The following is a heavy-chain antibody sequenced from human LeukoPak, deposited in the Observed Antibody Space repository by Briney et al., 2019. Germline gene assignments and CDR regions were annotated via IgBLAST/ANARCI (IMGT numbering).Heavy chain of an antibody. CDR2: INKKGGT. Sequence: PSETLSLTCTVSSDSISSGDYYWSWIRQPAGKGLEFIGYINKKGGTFYNPPLKSRISISIDTSKNQSSLKLTSVTAADTAVYFCAREHKCYGDYPYYFDSWGQGTLVTVSS. J-gene: IGHJ4*02. V-gene: IGHV4-30-4*01. D-gene: IGHD4-17*01. CDR1: SDSISSGDYY. CDR3: AREHKCYGDYPYYFDS.